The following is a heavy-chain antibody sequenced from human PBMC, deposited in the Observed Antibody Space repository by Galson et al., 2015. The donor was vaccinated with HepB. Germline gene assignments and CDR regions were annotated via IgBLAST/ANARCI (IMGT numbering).Heavy chain of an antibody. J-gene: IGHJ3*01. CDR1: GDSVSSTSAA. CDR2: TSYRSKWDK. V-gene: IGHV6-1*01. CDR3: ARAPGREESDYDTDAFNL. Sequence: CAISGDSVSSTSAAWNWIRQSPSRGLEWLGRTSYRSKWDKDYAISVKRRISINPDTSKNQLSLQLKSVTPEDTAVYFCARAPGREESDYDTDAFNLWGQGTMVTVSS. D-gene: IGHD5-12*01.